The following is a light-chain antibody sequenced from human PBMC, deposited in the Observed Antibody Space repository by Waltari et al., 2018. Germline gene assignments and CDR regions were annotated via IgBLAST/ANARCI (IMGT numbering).Light chain of an antibody. Sequence: EIVLTQSPATLSLSPGERATLSCRASQSVSSYLAWYQQKPGQAPRLLIYDASNRATGIPARFRGSGSGTDFTLTISGLEPEDFAVYYCQQRSNWDTFGQGTKLEIK. CDR2: DAS. CDR1: QSVSSY. V-gene: IGKV3-11*01. J-gene: IGKJ2*01. CDR3: QQRSNWDT.